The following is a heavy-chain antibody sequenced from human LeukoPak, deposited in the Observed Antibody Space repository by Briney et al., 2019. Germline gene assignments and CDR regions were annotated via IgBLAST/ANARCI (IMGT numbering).Heavy chain of an antibody. V-gene: IGHV4-61*02. CDR1: GASISSGSHY. CDR3: ARGLGYGDYSNDAFDI. J-gene: IGHJ3*02. Sequence: PSQTLSLTCTVSGASISSGSHYWSWIRQPAGKGLEWIGRIYTSGSTNYNPSLKSRVTISVDTSKNQFSLKLNSVTAADTAVYYCARGLGYGDYSNDAFDIWGQGTMVTVSS. CDR2: IYTSGST. D-gene: IGHD4-17*01.